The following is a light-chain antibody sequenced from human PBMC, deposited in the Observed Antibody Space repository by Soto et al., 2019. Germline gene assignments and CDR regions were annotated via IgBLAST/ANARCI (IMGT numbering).Light chain of an antibody. CDR3: QQSYSTLRT. CDR2: AAS. Sequence: IQLTQSPSTLPASVGDRVTITCRASQSISSYLNWYQQKPGKAPKLLIYAASSLQSGVPSRFSGSGSGTDFTLTISSLQPEDFATYYCQQSYSTLRTFGQGTKVDIK. J-gene: IGKJ1*01. V-gene: IGKV1-39*01. CDR1: QSISSY.